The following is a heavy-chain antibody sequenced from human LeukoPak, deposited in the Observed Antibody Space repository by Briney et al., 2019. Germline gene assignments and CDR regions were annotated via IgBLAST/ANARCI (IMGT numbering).Heavy chain of an antibody. CDR3: AKARPQWLVLFSFDS. J-gene: IGHJ4*02. D-gene: IGHD6-19*01. CDR2: ISYDGSNK. V-gene: IGHV3-30*04. Sequence: GGSLRLSWAASGFTFSSYAMHWVRQAPGKGLEWVAVISYDGSNKYYADSVKGRFTISSDNSKNTLYLQMNSLRAEDTAVYYCAKARPQWLVLFSFDSWGQGTLVTVSS. CDR1: GFTFSSYA.